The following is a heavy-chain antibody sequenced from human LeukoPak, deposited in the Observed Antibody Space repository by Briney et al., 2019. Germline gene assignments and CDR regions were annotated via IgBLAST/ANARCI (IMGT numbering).Heavy chain of an antibody. J-gene: IGHJ4*02. CDR2: IIPILGIA. V-gene: IGHV1-69*04. D-gene: IGHD2-21*01. CDR1: GGTFSSYA. Sequence: GASVKVSCKASGGTFSSYAISWVRQAPGQGLEWMGRIIPILGIANYAQKFQGRVTITADKSTSTAYMELSSLRSEDTAVYYCARESNQDGILFDWGQGTLVTVPS. CDR3: ARESNQDGILFD.